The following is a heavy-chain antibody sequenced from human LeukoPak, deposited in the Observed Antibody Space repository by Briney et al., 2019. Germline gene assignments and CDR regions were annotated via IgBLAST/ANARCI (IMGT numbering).Heavy chain of an antibody. D-gene: IGHD3-16*01. V-gene: IGHV3-30*18. J-gene: IGHJ4*02. CDR3: AKGSGFGDY. Sequence: GGSLRLSCAASGFTFSSYVMHWVRQTPGKGLEWVAVLSYDGSNKYYADSVKGRFTISRDNSKNTLYLQMNSLRAEDTAVYYCAKGSGFGDYWGQGTLVTVSS. CDR1: GFTFSSYV. CDR2: LSYDGSNK.